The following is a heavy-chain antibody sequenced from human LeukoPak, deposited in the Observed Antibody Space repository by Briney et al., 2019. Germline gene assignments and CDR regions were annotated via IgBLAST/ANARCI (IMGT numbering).Heavy chain of an antibody. CDR1: GFTVSSNY. J-gene: IGHJ4*02. Sequence: GGSLRLSCAASGFTVSSNYMSWVRQAPGKGLEWVAVISYDGSNKYYADSVKGRFTISRDNSKNTLYLQMNSLRAEDTAVYYCARITPMAAPNEGYFDYWGQGTLVTVSS. CDR2: ISYDGSNK. CDR3: ARITPMAAPNEGYFDY. V-gene: IGHV3-30-3*01. D-gene: IGHD5-24*01.